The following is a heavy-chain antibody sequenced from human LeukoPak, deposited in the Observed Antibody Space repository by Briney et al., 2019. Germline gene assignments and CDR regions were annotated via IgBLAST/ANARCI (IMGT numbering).Heavy chain of an antibody. Sequence: PGGSLRLSCAASGFTFSNYWMSWVRQAPGKGLEWVANIKQDGSEKYYVDSVKGRFTISRDNDKNSLYLQMNSQRAEDAAVYYCASGRQLGYWGQGTLVTVSS. CDR3: ASGRQLGY. V-gene: IGHV3-7*01. CDR1: GFTFSNYW. CDR2: IKQDGSEK. D-gene: IGHD6-13*01. J-gene: IGHJ4*02.